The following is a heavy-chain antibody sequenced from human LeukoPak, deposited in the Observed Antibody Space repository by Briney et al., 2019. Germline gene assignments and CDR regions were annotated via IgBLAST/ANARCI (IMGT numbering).Heavy chain of an antibody. CDR1: GGSISSSSYY. D-gene: IGHD1-26*01. CDR3: ARHGSYGGGY. V-gene: IGHV4-39*01. J-gene: IGHJ4*02. Sequence: PSETLSLTCTVSGGSISSSSYYWGWIRQPPGKGLEWIGSIYYSGSTYYNPSLKSRVTISVDTSKNQFSLKLSSVTAADTAVYYCARHGSYGGGYWGQGTLVTVSS. CDR2: IYYSGST.